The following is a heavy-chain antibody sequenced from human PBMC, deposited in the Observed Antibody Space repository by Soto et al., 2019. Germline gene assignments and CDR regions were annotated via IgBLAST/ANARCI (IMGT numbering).Heavy chain of an antibody. CDR1: GGSITSGGYS. J-gene: IGHJ6*02. CDR3: ARAFYGVDL. V-gene: IGHV4-30-2*06. Sequence: PSETLSLTCTVSGGSITSGGYSWSWIRQSPGQGLEWIGYIYQSGSAFYNPSLKTRATILVDRSKNQFSLNLTSVTPADAAVYYCARAFYGVDLWGQGTTVTVSS. CDR2: IYQSGSA.